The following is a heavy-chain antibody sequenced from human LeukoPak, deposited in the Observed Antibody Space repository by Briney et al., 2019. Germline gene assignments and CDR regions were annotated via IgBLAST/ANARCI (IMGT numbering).Heavy chain of an antibody. CDR1: GYTFTSNG. CDR2: ISVYNGDT. D-gene: IGHD3-22*01. V-gene: IGHV1-18*01. CDR3: ARDYDSSGRPDY. Sequence: ASVKVSCKASGYTFTSNGISWVRQAPGQGLEWMGWISVYNGDTNYAQKLQGRVTMTTDSSTSTAYMELRSLGSDDTAVYYCARDYDSSGRPDYWGQGTLVTVSS. J-gene: IGHJ4*02.